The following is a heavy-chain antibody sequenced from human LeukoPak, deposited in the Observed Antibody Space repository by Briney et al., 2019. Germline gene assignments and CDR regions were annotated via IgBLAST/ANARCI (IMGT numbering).Heavy chain of an antibody. CDR3: ARNYYDSSGYAPHSDY. D-gene: IGHD3-22*01. CDR2: ISAYNGNT. Sequence: ASVKVSCTASGYTFTIYGISRVRQAPGQGLEWMGWISAYNGNTNYAQRLQGRVTMTTDTSTSTAYMELRSLRSDDTAVYYCARNYYDSSGYAPHSDYWGQGTLVTVSS. CDR1: GYTFTIYG. J-gene: IGHJ4*02. V-gene: IGHV1-18*01.